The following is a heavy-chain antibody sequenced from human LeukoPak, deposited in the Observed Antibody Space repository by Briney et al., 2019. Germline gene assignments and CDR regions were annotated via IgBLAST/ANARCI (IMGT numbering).Heavy chain of an antibody. Sequence: SETLSLTCTVSGGSISSSSYYWGWIRQPPGKGLEWVGSIYYSGSTYYNPSLKSRVTISVDTSKNQFSLRLSSVTAADTAVYYCARQEGTFDYWGQGTLVTVSS. D-gene: IGHD1-1*01. CDR2: IYYSGST. CDR3: ARQEGTFDY. V-gene: IGHV4-39*01. CDR1: GGSISSSSYY. J-gene: IGHJ4*02.